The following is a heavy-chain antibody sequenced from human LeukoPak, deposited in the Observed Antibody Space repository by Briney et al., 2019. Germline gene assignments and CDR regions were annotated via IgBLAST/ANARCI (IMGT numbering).Heavy chain of an antibody. V-gene: IGHV3-30*18. CDR2: ISYDGSNK. CDR3: AKDKPIVGARYFDY. Sequence: GGSLRLSCAASGFTFSSYGMHWVRQAPGKGLEWVAVISYDGSNKYYADSVKGRFTISRDNSKNTLYLQMNSLRAEDTAVYYCAKDKPIVGARYFDYWGQGTLVTVSS. CDR1: GFTFSSYG. J-gene: IGHJ4*02. D-gene: IGHD1-26*01.